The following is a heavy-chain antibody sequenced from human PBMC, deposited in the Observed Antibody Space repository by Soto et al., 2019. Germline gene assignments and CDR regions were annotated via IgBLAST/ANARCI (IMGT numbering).Heavy chain of an antibody. J-gene: IGHJ5*02. CDR3: ASRKYYDSSGYWFDP. D-gene: IGHD3-22*01. CDR1: GGSISSGGYS. V-gene: IGHV4-30-2*01. Sequence: SETLSLTCAVSGGSISSGGYSWSWIRQPPGKGLEWIGYIYHSGSTYYNPSLKSRVTISVDRSKNQFSLKLSSVTAADTAVYYCASRKYYDSSGYWFDPWGQGTLVTVS. CDR2: IYHSGST.